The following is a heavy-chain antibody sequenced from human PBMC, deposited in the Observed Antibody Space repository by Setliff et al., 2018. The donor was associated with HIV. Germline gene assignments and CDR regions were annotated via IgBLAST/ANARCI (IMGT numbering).Heavy chain of an antibody. CDR1: GASFVGDNH. D-gene: IGHD6-19*01. CDR3: ARARSDWYNVRPYYFDL. J-gene: IGHJ4*02. CDR2: FMYTDIHYVNYLN. Sequence: TLSLTCAVSGASFVGDNHWSWIRQTPERGLEWIAYFMYTDIHYVNYLNYRNPSLASRLSISVDKSKNQFSLPLSSVTAADTAVYYCARARSDWYNVRPYYFDLWGQGTPVTVSS. V-gene: IGHV4-30-4*01.